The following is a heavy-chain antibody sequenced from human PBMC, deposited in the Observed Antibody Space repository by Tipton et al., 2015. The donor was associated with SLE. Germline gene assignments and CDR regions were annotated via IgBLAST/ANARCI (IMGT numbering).Heavy chain of an antibody. CDR3: ATLVGGYYSSSRVVWYFDL. CDR1: GGSISSYY. Sequence: GLVKPSETLSVMCTVSGGSISSYYWSWIRQPPGKGLEWIGYINYSGITNYNFSLKSRVTMSLDTSNNQFSLRLSSVTAADTAIYYCATLVGGYYSSSRVVWYFDLWGRGTLVTVSS. D-gene: IGHD6-6*01. CDR2: INYSGIT. V-gene: IGHV4-59*01. J-gene: IGHJ2*01.